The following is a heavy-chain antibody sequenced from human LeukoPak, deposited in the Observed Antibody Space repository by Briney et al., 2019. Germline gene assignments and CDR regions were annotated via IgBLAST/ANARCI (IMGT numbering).Heavy chain of an antibody. V-gene: IGHV4-39*07. CDR3: ARLRGYSYAGDY. Sequence: PGGSLRLSCAASGFTFSSYSMNWVRQPPGKGLEWIGSVYYSGSIHYNPSLKSRVTISSDTSKNQFFLKLSSVTAADTAVYYCARLRGYSYAGDYWGQGSLVTVSS. J-gene: IGHJ4*02. D-gene: IGHD5-18*01. CDR1: GFTFSSYS. CDR2: VYYSGSI.